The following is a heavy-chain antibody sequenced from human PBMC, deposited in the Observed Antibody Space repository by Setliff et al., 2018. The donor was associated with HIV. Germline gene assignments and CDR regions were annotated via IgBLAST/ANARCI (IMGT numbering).Heavy chain of an antibody. D-gene: IGHD1-1*01. V-gene: IGHV2-5*02. J-gene: IGHJ4*02. CDR3: AHVNNFRSVYFAS. Sequence: SGPTLVNPTETLTLTCAFSGFSLATDGVSLGWIRQPPGEGPEWLALIYWDGDTRYSPSLKGRLTVTKATSNNHVVLMMSHMDPADTATYFCAHVNNFRSVYFASWGQGTLVTVSS. CDR2: IYWDGDT. CDR1: GFSLATDGVS.